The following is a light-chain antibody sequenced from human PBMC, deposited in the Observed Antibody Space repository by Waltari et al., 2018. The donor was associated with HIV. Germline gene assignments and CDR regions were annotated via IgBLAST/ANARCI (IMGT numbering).Light chain of an antibody. CDR2: QDT. V-gene: IGLV3-1*01. J-gene: IGLJ2*01. CDR3: QAWDSSTNVV. Sequence: SYYPTLPPSVSVSPGQTARITCSGDKLWDQYGCCYQQQPGQAPVLVIYQDTKRPSGMPGRFSGSNSGNTATLTISGTQAMDEADYYCQAWDSSTNVVFGGGTKLTVL. CDR1: KLWDQY.